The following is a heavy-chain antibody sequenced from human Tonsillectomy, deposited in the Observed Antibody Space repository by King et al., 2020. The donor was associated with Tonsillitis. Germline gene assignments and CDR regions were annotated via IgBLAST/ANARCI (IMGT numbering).Heavy chain of an antibody. Sequence: QLVQSGAEVKKPGSSVKVSCKASGGTFSSYAISWVRQAPGQGLEWMGRIIPILGIANYAQKFQGRVTITADKSTSTAYMELSSLRSEDTAVYYCARDPSKLYREGASDYFDYWGQGTLVTVSS. CDR3: ARDPSKLYREGASDYFDY. CDR2: IIPILGIA. V-gene: IGHV1-69*04. CDR1: GGTFSSYA. D-gene: IGHD2-2*02. J-gene: IGHJ4*02.